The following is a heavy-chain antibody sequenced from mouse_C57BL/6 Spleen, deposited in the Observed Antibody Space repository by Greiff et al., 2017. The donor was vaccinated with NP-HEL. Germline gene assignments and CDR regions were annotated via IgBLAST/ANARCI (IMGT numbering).Heavy chain of an antibody. Sequence: EVQLVESGGGLVQPGGSMKLSCAASGFTFSDAWMDWVRQSPEKGLEWVAEIRNKANNHATYYAVSVKGRFTISRDDSKSSVYLQMNSLRAEDTGIYYCTRVRDGYYIFDYWGQGTTLTVSS. D-gene: IGHD2-3*01. CDR1: GFTFSDAW. CDR2: IRNKANNHAT. CDR3: TRVRDGYYIFDY. V-gene: IGHV6-6*01. J-gene: IGHJ2*01.